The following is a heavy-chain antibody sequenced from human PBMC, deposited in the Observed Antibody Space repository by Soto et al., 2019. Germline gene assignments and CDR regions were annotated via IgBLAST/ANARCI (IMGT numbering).Heavy chain of an antibody. Sequence: GGSLRLSCAASGFTFSSYGMHWVRQAPGKGLEWVAVIWYDGSNKYYADSVKGRFTISRDNSKNTLYLQMNSLRAEDTAVYYCAREGMTLGAGHATFDYWGQGTLVTVS. J-gene: IGHJ4*02. CDR2: IWYDGSNK. CDR1: GFTFSSYG. CDR3: AREGMTLGAGHATFDY. V-gene: IGHV3-33*01. D-gene: IGHD1-20*01.